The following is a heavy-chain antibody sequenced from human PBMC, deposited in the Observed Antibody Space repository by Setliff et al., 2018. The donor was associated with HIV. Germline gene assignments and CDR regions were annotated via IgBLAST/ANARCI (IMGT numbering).Heavy chain of an antibody. J-gene: IGHJ4*02. V-gene: IGHV3-74*01. CDR3: ARDLIWGASDY. Sequence: GGSLRLSCAASGFTFSSHWMHWVRQAPGKGLVWVSRINTDGSSTSYADSVKGRFTISRDNAKNTLYLQMNSLRAEDTAIYYCARDLIWGASDYWGEGTLGTVSS. CDR1: GFTFSSHW. CDR2: INTDGSST. D-gene: IGHD7-27*01.